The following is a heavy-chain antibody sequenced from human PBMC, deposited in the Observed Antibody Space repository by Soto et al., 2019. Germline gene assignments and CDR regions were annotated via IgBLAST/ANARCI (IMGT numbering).Heavy chain of an antibody. CDR3: TRVGIAAAGPHDAFDI. CDR1: GFTFGDYA. D-gene: IGHD6-13*01. J-gene: IGHJ3*02. V-gene: IGHV3-49*04. Sequence: GGSLRLSCTASGFTFGDYAMSLVRQAPGKGLECVGFIRSKAYGGTTEYAASVKGRFTISRDDSKSIAYLQMNSLKTEDTAVYYCTRVGIAAAGPHDAFDIWGQGTMVTVSS. CDR2: IRSKAYGGTT.